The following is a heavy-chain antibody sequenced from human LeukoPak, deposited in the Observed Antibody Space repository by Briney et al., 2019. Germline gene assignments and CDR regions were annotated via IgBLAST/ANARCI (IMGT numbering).Heavy chain of an antibody. Sequence: GGSLRLSCAASGFTFSSYSMNWVRQAPGKGLEWVSSISSSSSYIYYADSVKGRFTISRDNAKNSLYLQMNSLRAEDTAVYYCARDSRFGHCFDYWGQGTLVTVSS. D-gene: IGHD3-10*01. J-gene: IGHJ4*02. CDR2: ISSSSSYI. V-gene: IGHV3-21*01. CDR1: GFTFSSYS. CDR3: ARDSRFGHCFDY.